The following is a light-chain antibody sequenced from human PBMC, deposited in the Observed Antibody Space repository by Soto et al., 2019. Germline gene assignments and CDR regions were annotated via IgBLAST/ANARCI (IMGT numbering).Light chain of an antibody. CDR3: QQRSNWLLT. J-gene: IGKJ4*01. CDR2: DAS. V-gene: IGKV3-11*01. Sequence: EIVLTQSPATLSLSPGERATLSCRASQSVNSNLAWYQQKPGQAPRLLIYDASNRATGIPARFSGSGSGTDFTLTISSLEPEDFAVYYCQQRSNWLLTFGGGTKVEIK. CDR1: QSVNSN.